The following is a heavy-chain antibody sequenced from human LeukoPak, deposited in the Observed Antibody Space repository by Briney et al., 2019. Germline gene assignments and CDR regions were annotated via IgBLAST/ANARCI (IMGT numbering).Heavy chain of an antibody. CDR1: GFTFSDYY. CDR2: ISNSGSTI. J-gene: IGHJ6*02. Sequence: NPGGSLRLSCAASGFTFSDYYMSWIRQAPGKGLEWVSYISNSGSTIYYADSVKGRFTISRDNAKNSLYLQMNSLRAEDTAVYYCAREWVAGYKYFYYYYGMDVWGQGTTVTVSS. V-gene: IGHV3-11*04. D-gene: IGHD6-19*01. CDR3: AREWVAGYKYFYYYYGMDV.